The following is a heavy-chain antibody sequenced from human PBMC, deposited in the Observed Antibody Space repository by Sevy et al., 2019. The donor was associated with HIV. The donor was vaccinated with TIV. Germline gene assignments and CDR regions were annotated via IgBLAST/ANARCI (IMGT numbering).Heavy chain of an antibody. D-gene: IGHD6-13*01. Sequence: SETLSLTCAVSGGSISSGGYSWSWIRQPPGKGLEWIGYIYHSGSTYYNPSLKSRVTISVARSKNQFFLKLGTVTAEDTAVYYCARSISSSSSWYIFDYWGQGTLVTVSS. CDR2: IYHSGST. CDR1: GGSISSGGYS. V-gene: IGHV4-30-2*01. CDR3: ARSISSSSSWYIFDY. J-gene: IGHJ4*02.